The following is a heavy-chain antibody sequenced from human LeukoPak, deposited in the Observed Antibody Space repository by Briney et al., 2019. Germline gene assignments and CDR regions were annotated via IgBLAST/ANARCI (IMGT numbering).Heavy chain of an antibody. J-gene: IGHJ5*02. Sequence: SETLSLTCAVYGGSFSGYYWSWIRQPPGKGLEWIGEINHSGSTNYNPSLKSRVTISVDTSKNQFSLKLSSVTAADTAVYYCARDGGTYIVLMVYAPYNWFDPWGQGTLVTVSS. CDR2: INHSGST. V-gene: IGHV4-34*01. CDR3: ARDGGTYIVLMVYAPYNWFDP. CDR1: GGSFSGYY. D-gene: IGHD2-8*01.